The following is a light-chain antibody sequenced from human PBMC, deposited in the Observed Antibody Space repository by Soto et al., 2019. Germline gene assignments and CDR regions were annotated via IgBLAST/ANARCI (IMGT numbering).Light chain of an antibody. CDR3: QQYNIYSLLT. CDR1: QSISSW. J-gene: IGKJ4*01. CDR2: DAS. V-gene: IGKV1-5*01. Sequence: DIQMTQSPSTLSASVGDRVTITCRASQSISSWLAWYQQKPGKAPKLLIYDASSLESGVPSRFSGSGSGTEFTLTIRSLQPDDFATYYCQQYNIYSLLTFGGGTKVEIK.